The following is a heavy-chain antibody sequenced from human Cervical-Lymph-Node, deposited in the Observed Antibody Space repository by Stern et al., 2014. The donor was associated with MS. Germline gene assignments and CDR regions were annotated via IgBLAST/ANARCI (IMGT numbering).Heavy chain of an antibody. CDR3: AKGDNWRRLNP. V-gene: IGHV3-30*18. Sequence: DQLVESGGGVVQPGRSLRLSCAASGLTFSTYGMHWVRHAPRKGLEWVAVISADESRKFYGDSVKGRFTISRDNSKNTLYLQMNSLRPEDTAVYYCAKGDNWRRLNPWGQGALVTVSS. J-gene: IGHJ5*02. D-gene: IGHD1-20*01. CDR1: GLTFSTYG. CDR2: ISADESRK.